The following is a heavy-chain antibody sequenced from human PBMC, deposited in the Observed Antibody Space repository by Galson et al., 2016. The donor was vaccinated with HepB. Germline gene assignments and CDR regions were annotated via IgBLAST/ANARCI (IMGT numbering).Heavy chain of an antibody. V-gene: IGHV4-31*03. CDR3: ASRYCSGGSCYSEYKWFDP. D-gene: IGHD2-15*01. Sequence: TLSLTCTVSGGSISSGGYYWSWIRQHPGKGLEWIGYIYYSGSTYYNPSLKSRVTISVDTSKNQFSLKLSSVTAADTAVYYCASRYCSGGSCYSEYKWFDPWGQGTLVTVSS. CDR1: GGSISSGGYY. J-gene: IGHJ5*02. CDR2: IYYSGST.